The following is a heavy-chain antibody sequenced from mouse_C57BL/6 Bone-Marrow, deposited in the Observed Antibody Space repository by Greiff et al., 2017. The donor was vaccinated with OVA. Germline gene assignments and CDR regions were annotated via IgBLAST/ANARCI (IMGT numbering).Heavy chain of an antibody. J-gene: IGHJ1*03. CDR3: ASFITTVVAPHWYFEV. D-gene: IGHD1-1*01. V-gene: IGHV1-39*01. CDR2: INPNYGTT. CDR1: GYSFTDYN. Sequence: VQLKQSGPELVKPGASVKISCKASGYSFTDYNMNWVKQSNGKSLEWIGVINPNYGTTSYNQKFKGKATLTVDQSSSTAYMQLNSLTSEDSAVYYCASFITTVVAPHWYFEVWGTGTTGTVSS.